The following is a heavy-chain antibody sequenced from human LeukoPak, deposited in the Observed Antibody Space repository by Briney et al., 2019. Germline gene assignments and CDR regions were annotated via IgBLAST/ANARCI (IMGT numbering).Heavy chain of an antibody. V-gene: IGHV3-74*01. Sequence: GGSLRLFCAASGFTFSSYWMLSVRQAPGEGLVWVSHIHSDGSTTSYADSVTGRFTISRDNAKNTPYLQMNSLRAEDTAVYYCARNHPSHYYGMDFWGQGTTVTVSS. CDR2: IHSDGSTT. CDR3: ARNHPSHYYGMDF. J-gene: IGHJ6*02. D-gene: IGHD2-21*01. CDR1: GFTFSSYW.